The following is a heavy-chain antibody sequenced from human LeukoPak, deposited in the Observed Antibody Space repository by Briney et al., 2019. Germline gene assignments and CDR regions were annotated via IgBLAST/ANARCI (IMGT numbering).Heavy chain of an antibody. D-gene: IGHD3-10*01. V-gene: IGHV3-23*01. CDR1: GFTFSNHG. J-gene: IGHJ4*01. Sequence: PGGSLRLSCAASGFTFSNHGMNWVRQAPRKGLGWVSGISPSADIKYYADSVKSRFTISRDNSKNMLYLEVISLTADDTAVYYCAKDDAWLRFGEWSQGALVTVSS. CDR2: ISPSADIK. CDR3: AKDDAWLRFGE.